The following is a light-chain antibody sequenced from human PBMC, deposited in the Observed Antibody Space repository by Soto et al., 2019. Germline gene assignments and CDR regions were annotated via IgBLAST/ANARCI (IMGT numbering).Light chain of an antibody. V-gene: IGKV1-39*01. Sequence: DIEMTQSPSSLSAAVGDRFTLXXQASQDIYKYLNWYQQKPGKAPKXLIYAASSLQSGVPSRFSGSGSGTDFTLTISSLQPEDFATYYCQQSYSTPRTFGQGTKVDIK. J-gene: IGKJ1*01. CDR2: AAS. CDR1: QDIYKY. CDR3: QQSYSTPRT.